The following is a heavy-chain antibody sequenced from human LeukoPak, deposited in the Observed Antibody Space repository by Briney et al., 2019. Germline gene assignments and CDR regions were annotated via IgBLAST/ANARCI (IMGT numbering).Heavy chain of an antibody. CDR1: GYTFTGYY. J-gene: IGHJ5*02. CDR3: ARRAVAGTTDP. Sequence: ASVKVSCKASGYTFTGYYMHWVRQAPGQGLEWMGRINPNSGGTNYAQKFQGRVTMTRDTSISTAYMELSSLRSEDTAVYYCARRAVAGTTDPWGQGTLVTVSS. V-gene: IGHV1-2*06. D-gene: IGHD6-19*01. CDR2: INPNSGGT.